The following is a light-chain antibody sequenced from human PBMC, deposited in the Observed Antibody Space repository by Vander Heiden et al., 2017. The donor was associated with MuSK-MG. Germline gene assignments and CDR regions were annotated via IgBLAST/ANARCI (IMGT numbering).Light chain of an antibody. CDR2: AAS. Sequence: DIQMTQSPSSLSASVGDRVTITCRASQSISRSLNWYQQTPGRAPKPLIYAASSLQSGVPPRFSGSGSGTDFTLTISGLQPEDFATYYCQQSYTTPRISFGQGTRLEIK. J-gene: IGKJ5*01. V-gene: IGKV1-39*01. CDR1: QSISRS. CDR3: QQSYTTPRIS.